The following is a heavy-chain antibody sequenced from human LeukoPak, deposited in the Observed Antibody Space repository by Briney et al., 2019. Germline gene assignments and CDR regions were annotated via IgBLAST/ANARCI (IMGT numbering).Heavy chain of an antibody. V-gene: IGHV3-48*01. CDR1: GFTFNTYS. CDR3: ARDLGPDLVYCSSTSCLSTDYYMDV. J-gene: IGHJ6*03. Sequence: GGSLRLSCEAPGFTFNTYSMNWARQAPGKGLEWVSVISADSATTFYADSVKGRFTISRDNAKNTVFLQMSSLRAEDTAVYYCARDLGPDLVYCSSTSCLSTDYYMDVWGKGTTVTVSS. D-gene: IGHD2-2*01. CDR2: ISADSATT.